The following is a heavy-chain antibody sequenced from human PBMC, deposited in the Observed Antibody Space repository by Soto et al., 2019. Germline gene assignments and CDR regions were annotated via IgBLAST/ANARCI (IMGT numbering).Heavy chain of an antibody. J-gene: IGHJ3*02. CDR3: VRGGRGYTRDDVFDI. CDR1: GFTFRSYS. Sequence: EAQLVESGGGLVKPGGSLRLSCVDSGFTFRSYSMNWVRQAPGKGLEWVSSISAYSSPIFYADSLKGRFTISRDNAKSSLYLQMNSLRAGDTAVYYCVRGGRGYTRDDVFDIWGQGTMVTVSS. CDR2: ISAYSSPI. D-gene: IGHD2-2*02. V-gene: IGHV3-21*06.